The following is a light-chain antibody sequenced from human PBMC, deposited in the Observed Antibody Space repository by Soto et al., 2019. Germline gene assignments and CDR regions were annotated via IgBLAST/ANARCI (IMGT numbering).Light chain of an antibody. J-gene: IGKJ2*01. CDR3: MQILQTPYT. CDR1: QSLLHSNGYNY. CDR2: WGS. V-gene: IGKV2-28*01. Sequence: DIVMTQSPLSLPVTPGESASISCRSSQSLLHSNGYNYLDWYLQKPGQSLQLLIYWGSNRASGVPDRFSGSESGTDFTLKISRVEAEDVGVYYCMQILQTPYTFRQGAKLEIK.